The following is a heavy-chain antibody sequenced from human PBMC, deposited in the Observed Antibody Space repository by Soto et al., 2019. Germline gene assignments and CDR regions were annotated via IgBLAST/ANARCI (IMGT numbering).Heavy chain of an antibody. D-gene: IGHD3-10*01. Sequence: PGGSLRLSCAASGFTFSSYAMSWVRQAPGKGLEWVSAISGSGGSTYYADSVKGRFTISRDNSKNTLYLQMNSLRAEDTSVYYCAKRRGTDYGSGSYYLVPRYGMDVWGQGTTVTVSS. V-gene: IGHV3-23*01. J-gene: IGHJ6*02. CDR3: AKRRGTDYGSGSYYLVPRYGMDV. CDR1: GFTFSSYA. CDR2: ISGSGGST.